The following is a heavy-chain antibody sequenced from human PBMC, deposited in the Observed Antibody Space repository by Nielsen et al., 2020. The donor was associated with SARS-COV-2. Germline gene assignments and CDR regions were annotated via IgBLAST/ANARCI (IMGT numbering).Heavy chain of an antibody. CDR3: ATSAVVIRDNWFDP. V-gene: IGHV1-24*01. Sequence: ASVKVSCKVSGYTLTELSMHWVRQAPGKGLEWMGGFDPEDGETIYAQKFQGRVTMAEDTSTDTAYMELSSLRSEDTAVYYCATSAVVIRDNWFDPWGQGTLVTVSS. J-gene: IGHJ5*02. CDR1: GYTLTELS. D-gene: IGHD3-22*01. CDR2: FDPEDGET.